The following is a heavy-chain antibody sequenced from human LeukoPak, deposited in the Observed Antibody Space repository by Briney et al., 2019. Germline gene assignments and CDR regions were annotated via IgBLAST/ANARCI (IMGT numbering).Heavy chain of an antibody. D-gene: IGHD2-2*01. CDR2: IYHSGST. CDR1: GGSISSSNW. V-gene: IGHV4-4*02. J-gene: IGHJ4*02. CDR3: ARRGYCSSTSCRFFDY. Sequence: PSETLSLTCAVSGGSISSSNWWSWVRQPPGKGLEWIGEIYHSGSTNYNPSLKSRVTISVDKSKNQFSLKLSSVTAADTAVYYCARRGYCSSTSCRFFDYWGQGTLVTVSS.